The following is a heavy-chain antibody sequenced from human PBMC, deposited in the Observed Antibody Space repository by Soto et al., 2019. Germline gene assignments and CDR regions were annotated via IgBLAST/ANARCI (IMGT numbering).Heavy chain of an antibody. CDR3: AKDGGADGYFGNWLDP. V-gene: IGHV1-69*15. Sequence: QVQLVQSGAEVKKPGSSVKVSCKASGGTFSNYAITWVRQAPGQGLEWVGRIIPIFGTTNVAQKFQGRVTITADESTTTGNMDLSGLRSDATAVYYCAKDGGADGYFGNWLDPWGQGTLVTVSS. CDR2: IIPIFGTT. J-gene: IGHJ5*02. D-gene: IGHD5-12*01. CDR1: GGTFSNYA.